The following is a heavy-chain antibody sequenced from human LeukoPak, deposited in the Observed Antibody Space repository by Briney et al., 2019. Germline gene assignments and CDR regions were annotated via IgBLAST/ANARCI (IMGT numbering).Heavy chain of an antibody. D-gene: IGHD3-10*01. J-gene: IGHJ5*02. V-gene: IGHV1-18*01. CDR3: ARHMPKSGVRGIIGTDDWFDP. CDR2: ISAYNGNT. CDR1: GYTFTSYG. Sequence: ASVKVSCKASGYTFTSYGISWLRQAPGQGLEWMGCISAYNGNTNYVQKFQGRVTMTTDTSTSTAYMELRSLTYDDTAVYYCARHMPKSGVRGIIGTDDWFDPWGQGTLVTVSS.